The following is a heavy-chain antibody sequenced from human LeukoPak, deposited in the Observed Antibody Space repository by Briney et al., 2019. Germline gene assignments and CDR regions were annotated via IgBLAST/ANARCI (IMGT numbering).Heavy chain of an antibody. Sequence: GGSLRLSCEASGFTFSNYAMSWVRQAPGKGLEWVSSIRASGGSTYYADSVKGRFTISRDNVENSLDLQMNSLRVEDTAVYYCTRGPRGYDSSGAPWGQGTLVTVSS. V-gene: IGHV3-23*01. CDR1: GFTFSNYA. CDR3: TRGPRGYDSSGAP. D-gene: IGHD3-22*01. CDR2: IRASGGST. J-gene: IGHJ5*02.